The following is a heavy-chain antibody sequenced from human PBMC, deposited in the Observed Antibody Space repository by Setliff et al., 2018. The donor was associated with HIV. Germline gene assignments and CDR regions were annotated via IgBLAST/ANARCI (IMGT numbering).Heavy chain of an antibody. Sequence: PSETLSLTCSVSGGSINRGTYYWTWIRQSAGKGLEWSGHIYITGDTDYNPSLKSRVTMSIDTSKNQFSLKLSSVTAADTAVYYCARDNSYYYGSGSHYWYGMDVWGQGTTVTVSS. J-gene: IGHJ6*01. CDR2: IYITGDT. CDR3: ARDNSYYYGSGSHYWYGMDV. CDR1: GGSINRGTYY. V-gene: IGHV4-61*09. D-gene: IGHD3-10*01.